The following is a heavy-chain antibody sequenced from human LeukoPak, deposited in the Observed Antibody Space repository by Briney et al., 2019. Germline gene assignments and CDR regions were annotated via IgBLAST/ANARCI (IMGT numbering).Heavy chain of an antibody. CDR1: GFTFSSYD. Sequence: GGSLRLSCAASGFTFSSYDMHWVRQATGKGLEWVSGLGTAGDTYYPGSVKGRFTISRENAKNSLYLQMNSLRAEDTAVYYCARVYLYCSGGSCSYYFDYWGQGTLVTVSS. D-gene: IGHD2-15*01. J-gene: IGHJ4*02. CDR3: ARVYLYCSGGSCSYYFDY. V-gene: IGHV3-13*01. CDR2: LGTAGDT.